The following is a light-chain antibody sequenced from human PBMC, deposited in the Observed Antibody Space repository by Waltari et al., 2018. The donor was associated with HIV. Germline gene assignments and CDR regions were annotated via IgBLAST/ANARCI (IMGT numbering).Light chain of an antibody. CDR1: QIIGTP. Sequence: DIQMTQSPSSLSASVGDRLTITCRASQIIGTPLNCYQQKVGKVPKFLIYDASRLQSAVPSRFSGRGSGTDFTLTISSHQPEDFATYYWLQSHSNPLTFGPGTKVNIK. CDR2: DAS. J-gene: IGKJ3*01. V-gene: IGKV1-39*01. CDR3: LQSHSNPLT.